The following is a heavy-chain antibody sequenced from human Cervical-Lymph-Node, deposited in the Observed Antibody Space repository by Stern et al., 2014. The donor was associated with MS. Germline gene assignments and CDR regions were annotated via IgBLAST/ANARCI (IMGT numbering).Heavy chain of an antibody. V-gene: IGHV5-51*01. J-gene: IGHJ4*02. CDR1: GYSFTIYY. Sequence: EVQLLESGAEVKKPGESLKISCKLSGYSFTIYYIDWVRQMPEKGLEWMAVIYPSDSHTTYSPSFQGQFTISANKSITTAYLQWSSLRASDTAMYYCARHVQGFDYWGQGTLVTVSS. CDR3: ARHVQGFDY. CDR2: IYPSDSHT.